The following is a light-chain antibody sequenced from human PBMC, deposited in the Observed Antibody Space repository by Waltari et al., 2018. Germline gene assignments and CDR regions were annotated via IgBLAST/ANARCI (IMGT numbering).Light chain of an antibody. CDR1: QDIYNY. V-gene: IGKV1-27*01. CDR2: GAS. Sequence: DIQMTQSPSSLSASVGDRVTFTCRASQDIYNYLAWYQEKPGKVPKLLTYGASTLQSGVPSRFSGSGSGTVFTLTIRTLQPEDVATYYCQNYNSAPLTFGGGTKVEIK. CDR3: QNYNSAPLT. J-gene: IGKJ4*02.